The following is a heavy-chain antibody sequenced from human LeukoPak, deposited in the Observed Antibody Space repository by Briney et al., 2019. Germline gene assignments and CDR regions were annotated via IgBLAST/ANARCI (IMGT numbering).Heavy chain of an antibody. D-gene: IGHD1-14*01. CDR2: IKQDGSVK. CDR3: ARDPESSAFDL. CDR1: GVTFSTYW. J-gene: IGHJ4*02. V-gene: IGHV3-7*01. Sequence: GGSLRLSCAASGVTFSTYWISWVRETPEKGLEFVANIKQDGSVKNYMDSLKGRSTISRDNARESLYLEINSLRADDTAVYYCARDPESSAFDLWGQGALVTVSS.